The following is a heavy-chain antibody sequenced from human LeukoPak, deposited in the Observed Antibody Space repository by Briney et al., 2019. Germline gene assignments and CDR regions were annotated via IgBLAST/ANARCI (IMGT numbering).Heavy chain of an antibody. CDR2: IIPILGIA. CDR1: GGIFTSYT. Sequence: SVKVSCKASGGIFTSYTISWVRQAPGQGLEWMGRIIPILGIANYAQKFQGRVTITADTSTSTAYLELSSLRSEDTAVYYCARALSRFLEWLWAFDIWGQGTMVSVSS. D-gene: IGHD3-3*01. J-gene: IGHJ3*02. V-gene: IGHV1-69*02. CDR3: ARALSRFLEWLWAFDI.